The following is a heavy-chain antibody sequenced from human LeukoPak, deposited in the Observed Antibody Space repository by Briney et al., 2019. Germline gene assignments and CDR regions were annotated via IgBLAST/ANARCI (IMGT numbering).Heavy chain of an antibody. CDR1: GFTFSSYA. D-gene: IGHD3-9*01. V-gene: IGHV3-23*01. Sequence: GGSLRLSCAASGFTFSSYAMSWVRQAPGKGLEWVSAISGSGGSTYYADSVKGRFTISRDNSKNTLYLQMNSLRAEDTAVYYRARPSILTGYYYFDYWGQGTLVTVSS. CDR3: ARPSILTGYYYFDY. J-gene: IGHJ4*02. CDR2: ISGSGGST.